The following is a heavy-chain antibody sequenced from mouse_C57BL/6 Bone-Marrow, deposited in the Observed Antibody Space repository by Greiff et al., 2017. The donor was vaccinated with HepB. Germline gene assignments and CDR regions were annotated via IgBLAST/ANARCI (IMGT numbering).Heavy chain of an antibody. Sequence: VQLQQPGAELVRPGSSVKLSCKASGYTFPSYWMDWVKQRPGQGLEWIGNIYPSDSETHYNQKFKDKATLTVDKSSSTAYMQLSSLTSEDSAVYYCARGDDYDGGKGFAYWGQGTLVTVSA. CDR2: IYPSDSET. V-gene: IGHV1-61*01. D-gene: IGHD2-4*01. CDR1: GYTFPSYW. J-gene: IGHJ3*01. CDR3: ARGDDYDGGKGFAY.